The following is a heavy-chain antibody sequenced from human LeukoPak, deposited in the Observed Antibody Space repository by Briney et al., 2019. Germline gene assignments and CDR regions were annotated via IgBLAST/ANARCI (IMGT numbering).Heavy chain of an antibody. J-gene: IGHJ4*02. Sequence: GGSLRLSCAASGFTFSSYVMHWVRQAPGKGLEWVSSISSSSSYIFYADSVKGRFTISRDNSKNTLYLQMNSLRAEDTAVYYCAKDLGQQLVLFLDYWGQGTLVTVSS. D-gene: IGHD6-13*01. CDR1: GFTFSSYV. CDR2: ISSSSSYI. V-gene: IGHV3-21*04. CDR3: AKDLGQQLVLFLDY.